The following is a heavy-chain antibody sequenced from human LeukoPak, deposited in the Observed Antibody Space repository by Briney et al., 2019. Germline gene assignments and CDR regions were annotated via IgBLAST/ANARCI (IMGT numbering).Heavy chain of an antibody. CDR2: ISYDGSNK. J-gene: IGHJ6*02. CDR1: GFTVSSNY. CDR3: ANVPRGSTPTYYYGIEV. Sequence: GGSLRHSCAVSGFTVSSNYMRWVRQAPGKGLEWVAVISYDGSNKYYADSVKGRFTISRDNSKNTLYLQMNSLTAEDTAVYYCANVPRGSTPTYYYGIEVWGQGTTVTVSS. V-gene: IGHV3-30*18. D-gene: IGHD6-13*01.